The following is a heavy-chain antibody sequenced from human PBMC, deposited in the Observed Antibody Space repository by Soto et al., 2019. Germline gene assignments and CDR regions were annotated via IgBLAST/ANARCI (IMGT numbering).Heavy chain of an antibody. CDR1: GFTFRSYS. J-gene: IGHJ4*02. CDR3: ARDRYGDNYFDY. Sequence: ESGGGLVKPGGSLRLSCTPSGFTFRSYSMNWVRQAPGKGLEWVSAISSSSSFIYYADSVKGRFTISRDNVKNFLYLQMNSLRAEDTAVYYCARDRYGDNYFDYWGQGTLVTVSS. D-gene: IGHD4-17*01. V-gene: IGHV3-21*01. CDR2: ISSSSSFI.